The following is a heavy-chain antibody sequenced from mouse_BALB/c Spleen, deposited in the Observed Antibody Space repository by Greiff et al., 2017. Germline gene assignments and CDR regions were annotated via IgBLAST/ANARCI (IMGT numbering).Heavy chain of an antibody. CDR2: IWAGGST. Sequence: VQLQQSGPGLVAPSQSLSITCTVSGFSLTSYGVHWVRQPPGKGLEWLGVIWAGGSTNYNSALMSRLSISKDNSKSQVFLKMNSLQTDDTAMYYCARVQVRRDWYFDVWGAGTTVTVSS. J-gene: IGHJ1*01. CDR1: GFSLTSYG. V-gene: IGHV2-9*02. CDR3: ARVQVRRDWYFDV. D-gene: IGHD2-14*01.